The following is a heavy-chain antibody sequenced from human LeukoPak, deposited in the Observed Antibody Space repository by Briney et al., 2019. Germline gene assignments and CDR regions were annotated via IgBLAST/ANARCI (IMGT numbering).Heavy chain of an antibody. CDR3: ARVRAAGPWHAFDI. Sequence: KPSQTLSLTCAVSGGSISSGGYSWSWIRQPPGKGLEWIRYIYHSGSTYYNPSLKSRVTISVDRSKNQFSLKLSSVTAADTAVYYCARVRAAGPWHAFDIWGQGTMVTVSS. V-gene: IGHV4-30-2*01. D-gene: IGHD6-13*01. CDR1: GGSISSGGYS. CDR2: IYHSGST. J-gene: IGHJ3*02.